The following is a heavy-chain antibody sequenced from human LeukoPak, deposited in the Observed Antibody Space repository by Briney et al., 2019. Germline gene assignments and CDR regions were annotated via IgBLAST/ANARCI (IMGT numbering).Heavy chain of an antibody. CDR1: GGTFSSYA. V-gene: IGHV1-46*01. D-gene: IGHD1-26*01. Sequence: GASVKVSCKASGGTFSSYAISWVRQAPGQGLEWMGIINPSGGRTSYAQKFQGRVTMTRDTSTSTVYMELSSLRSEDTAVYYCARAARGYRGVIDYWGQGTLVTVSS. CDR2: INPSGGRT. CDR3: ARAARGYRGVIDY. J-gene: IGHJ4*02.